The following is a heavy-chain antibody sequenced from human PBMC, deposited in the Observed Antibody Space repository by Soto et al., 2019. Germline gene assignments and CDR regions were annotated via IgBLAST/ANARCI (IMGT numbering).Heavy chain of an antibody. J-gene: IGHJ6*02. CDR3: ARIRGYCYGLDV. CDR2: ITGTGGKT. CDR1: GXTVSTYG. Sequence: GSLRLSCAGSGXTVSTYGMTWVRQAQGKGLEWVSAITGTGGKTYYVDSVKGRFTSSRDNSKNMLYLQMHSVRVQDKAVYYCARIRGYCYGLDVWGQGTTAPVSS. V-gene: IGHV3-23*01.